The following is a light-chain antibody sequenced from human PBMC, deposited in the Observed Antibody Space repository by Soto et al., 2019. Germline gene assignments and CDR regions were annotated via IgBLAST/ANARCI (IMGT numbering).Light chain of an antibody. CDR1: RDIANY. V-gene: IGKV1-27*01. J-gene: IGKJ4*01. CDR3: QKFNSAPLT. CDR2: AAS. Sequence: DTQMTQSPSPLSASVGDRVTISCRASRDIANYLAWFQQKPGKAPKLLIYAASTLQSGVPSRFSGNGSGTDFTLTISSRQPEDVATYYCQKFNSAPLTFGGGTKVEIK.